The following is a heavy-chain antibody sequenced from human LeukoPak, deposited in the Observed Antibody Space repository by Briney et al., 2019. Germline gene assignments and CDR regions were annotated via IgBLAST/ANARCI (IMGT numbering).Heavy chain of an antibody. J-gene: IGHJ4*02. D-gene: IGHD6-6*01. Sequence: ASVKVSCKASGGTFSSYAISWVRQAPGQGLEWMGWINPNSGGTNYAQKFQGRVTMTRDTSISTAYMELSRLRSDDAAVYYCAIPQTIAALDYWGQGTLVTVSS. CDR1: GGTFSSYA. V-gene: IGHV1-2*02. CDR2: INPNSGGT. CDR3: AIPQTIAALDY.